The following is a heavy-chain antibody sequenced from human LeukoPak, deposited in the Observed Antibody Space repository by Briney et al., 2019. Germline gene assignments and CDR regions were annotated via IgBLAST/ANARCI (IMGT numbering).Heavy chain of an antibody. CDR2: IYYSGST. J-gene: IGHJ5*02. CDR3: ARERFGEYRGIYWFDP. D-gene: IGHD3-10*01. Sequence: SETLSLTCTVSGGSISSYYWSWIRQPPGEGLEWIGYIYYSGSTNYNPSLKSRVTISVDTSKNQFSLKLSSVTAADTAVYYCARERFGEYRGIYWFDPGAREPWSPSP. CDR1: GGSISSYY. V-gene: IGHV4-59*01.